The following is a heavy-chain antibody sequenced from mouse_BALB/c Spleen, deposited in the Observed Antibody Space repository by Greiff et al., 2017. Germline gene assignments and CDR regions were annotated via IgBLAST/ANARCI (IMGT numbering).Heavy chain of an antibody. CDR3: ARSLYYYGSSYDYFDY. Sequence: EVQRVESGPSLVKPSQTLSLTCSVTGDSITSGYWNWIRKFPGNKLEYMGYISYSGSTYYNPSLKSRISITRDTSKNQYYLQLNSVTTEDTATYYCARSLYYYGSSYDYFDYWGQGTTLTVSS. D-gene: IGHD1-1*01. CDR1: GDSITSGY. CDR2: ISYSGST. J-gene: IGHJ2*01. V-gene: IGHV3-8*02.